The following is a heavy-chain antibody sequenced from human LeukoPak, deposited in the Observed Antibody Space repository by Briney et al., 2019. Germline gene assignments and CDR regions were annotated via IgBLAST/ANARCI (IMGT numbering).Heavy chain of an antibody. CDR3: ARDRGWDYGSGSYPHY. CDR2: TYFTGST. D-gene: IGHD3-10*01. J-gene: IGHJ4*02. V-gene: IGHV4-30-4*01. CDR1: RGSISSGGHY. Sequence: SETLSLTCNVSRGSISSGGHYWSWIRQRPGKGLEWMGYTYFTGSTYYNPSLQSRLIISADTSMTQFSLRLRSVTAADTAVYYCARDRGWDYGSGSYPHYWGQGTLVTVSS.